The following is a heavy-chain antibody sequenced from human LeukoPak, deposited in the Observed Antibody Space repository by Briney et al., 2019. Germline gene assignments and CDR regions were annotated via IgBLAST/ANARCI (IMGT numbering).Heavy chain of an antibody. CDR1: GGSISDYY. J-gene: IGHJ4*02. CDR2: IYYSGST. Sequence: KPSETLSLTCTVSGGSISDYYWSWIRQPPGKGLEWIGYIYYSGSTNYNPSLKSRVTISVDTSKNQFSLKLSSVTAADTAVYYCAREGYSSGWSGYWGQGTLVTVSS. CDR3: AREGYSSGWSGY. V-gene: IGHV4-59*01. D-gene: IGHD6-19*01.